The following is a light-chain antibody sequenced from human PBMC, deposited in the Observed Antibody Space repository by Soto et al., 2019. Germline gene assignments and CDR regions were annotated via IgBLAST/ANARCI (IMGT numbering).Light chain of an antibody. CDR3: QKYNSAPT. V-gene: IGKV1-27*01. J-gene: IGKJ1*01. Sequence: DLQMTQSPSSLSASVGDRVTITCRASQGISNYLAWYQQKPGKVPKILIYAASTLQSGVTSRFSVSRSGTDFTFTISSLLPDDVATYYCQKYNSAPTFGKGTKVEIK. CDR2: AAS. CDR1: QGISNY.